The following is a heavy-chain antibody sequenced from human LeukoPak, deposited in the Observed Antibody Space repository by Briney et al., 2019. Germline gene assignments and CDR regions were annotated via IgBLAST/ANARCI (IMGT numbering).Heavy chain of an antibody. CDR1: GFTFSSYS. CDR3: AKDRGLYYDILTGYSYFDY. CDR2: ISGSGGST. J-gene: IGHJ4*02. V-gene: IGHV3-23*01. D-gene: IGHD3-9*01. Sequence: GGSLRLSCAASGFTFSSYSMNWVRQAPGKGLEWVSAISGSGGSTYYADSVKGRFTISRDNSKNTLYLQMNSLRAEDTAVYYCAKDRGLYYDILTGYSYFDYWGQGTLVTVSS.